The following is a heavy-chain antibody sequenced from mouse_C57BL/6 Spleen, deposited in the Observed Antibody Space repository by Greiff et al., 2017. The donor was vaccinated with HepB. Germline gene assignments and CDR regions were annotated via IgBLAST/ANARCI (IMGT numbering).Heavy chain of an antibody. CDR2: IWRGGST. D-gene: IGHD2-4*01. CDR3: AKNKDDYDPYYFDY. V-gene: IGHV2-5*01. Sequence: VQLKESGPGLVQPSQSLSITCTVSGFSLTSYGVHWVRQSPGKGLEWLGVIWRGGSTDYNAAFMSRLSITKDNSKSQVFFKMNSLQADDTAIYYCAKNKDDYDPYYFDYWGQGTTLTVSS. J-gene: IGHJ2*01. CDR1: GFSLTSYG.